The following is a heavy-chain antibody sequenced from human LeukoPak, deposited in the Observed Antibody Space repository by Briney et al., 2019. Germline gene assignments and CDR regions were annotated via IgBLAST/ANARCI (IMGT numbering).Heavy chain of an antibody. D-gene: IGHD5-18*01. V-gene: IGHV4-59*01. Sequence: SETLSLTCTVSGGSISRYYWSWIRQPPGKGLEWMGYIYYSGSTNYNPSLKSRVTISVDTSKNQFSLKLSSVTAADTAVYYCARDRGYSYGVYYYGMDVWGQGTTVTVSS. CDR1: GGSISRYY. CDR3: ARDRGYSYGVYYYGMDV. J-gene: IGHJ6*02. CDR2: IYYSGST.